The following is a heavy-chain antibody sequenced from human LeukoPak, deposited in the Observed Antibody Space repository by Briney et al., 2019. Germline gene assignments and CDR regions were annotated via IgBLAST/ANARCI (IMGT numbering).Heavy chain of an antibody. D-gene: IGHD3-10*01. CDR1: GYSFTNYW. CDR3: ARSSEGSGSYYTFDY. CDR2: IYPGDSDA. J-gene: IGHJ4*02. Sequence: GESLKISCKGSGYSFTNYWIGWVRQMPGKGLEWMGIIYPGDSDARYSPSFQGQVTISADKSISTAYLQWRSLKASDTAMYYCARSSEGSGSYYTFDYWGQGTLVTVSS. V-gene: IGHV5-51*01.